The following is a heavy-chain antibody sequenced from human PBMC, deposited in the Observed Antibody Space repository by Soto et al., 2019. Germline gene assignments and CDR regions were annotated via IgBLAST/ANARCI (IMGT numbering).Heavy chain of an antibody. V-gene: IGHV3-11*06. CDR3: ARDLAWKRGKVGRYYYGMDV. D-gene: IGHD1-1*01. Sequence: QVLLVESGGGLVKAGGSLRLSCAASGFIFSDYYMSWVRQTPGKGLEWVSYISTRSTYTNYADSVKGRFTISRDNTKNSLYLQMDSLRVEDTAVYYCARDLAWKRGKVGRYYYGMDVWGQVTTVTVSS. J-gene: IGHJ6*02. CDR2: ISTRSTYT. CDR1: GFIFSDYY.